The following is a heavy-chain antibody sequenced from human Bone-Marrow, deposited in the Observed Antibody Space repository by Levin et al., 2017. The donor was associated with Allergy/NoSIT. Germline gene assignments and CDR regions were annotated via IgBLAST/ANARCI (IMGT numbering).Heavy chain of an antibody. J-gene: IGHJ4*02. CDR1: DVSVSDGNSF. V-gene: IGHV4-61*01. Sequence: SETLSLTCTVSDVSVSDGNSFWTWLRQPPGKRLEWIGYVDYTGTTNYNPSLKSRVTMSVDMSKNPFSLRLTSVTTADTAVDYCAKSGAVARKIWPRPTVIDYWGRGTLVTVSS. CDR3: AKSGAVARKIWPRPTVIDY. CDR2: VDYTGTT. D-gene: IGHD3-10*01.